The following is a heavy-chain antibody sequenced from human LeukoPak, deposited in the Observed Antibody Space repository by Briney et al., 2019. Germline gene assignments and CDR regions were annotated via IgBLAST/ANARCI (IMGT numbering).Heavy chain of an antibody. CDR2: INHSGST. J-gene: IGHJ4*02. D-gene: IGHD5-18*01. V-gene: IGHV4-38-2*01. CDR3: ARGVRRGYSYGYCRFDY. Sequence: SETLSLTCAVSGYSISSGYYWGWIRQPPGKGLEWIGEINHSGSTNYNPSLKSRVTISVDTSKNQFSLKLSSVTAADTAVYYCARGVRRGYSYGYCRFDYWGQGTLVTVSS. CDR1: GYSISSGYY.